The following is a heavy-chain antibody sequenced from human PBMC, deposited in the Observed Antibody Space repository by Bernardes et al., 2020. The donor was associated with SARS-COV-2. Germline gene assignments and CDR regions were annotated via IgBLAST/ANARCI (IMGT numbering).Heavy chain of an antibody. J-gene: IGHJ4*02. Sequence: SLRLSCAASGFTFSTFWMTWVRQAPGKGLEWVANINQDGSDKYYVDSVKGRFTISRDNAKNSLFMQMNTLRAEDTAVYYCARIYSTSSFDFDHWGQGTLVTVSS. V-gene: IGHV3-7*01. CDR2: INQDGSDK. CDR1: GFTFSTFW. CDR3: ARIYSTSSFDFDH. D-gene: IGHD6-6*01.